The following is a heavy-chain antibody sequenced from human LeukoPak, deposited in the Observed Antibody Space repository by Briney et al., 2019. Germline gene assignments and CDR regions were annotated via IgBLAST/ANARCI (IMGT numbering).Heavy chain of an antibody. Sequence: PGGSLRLSCAASGFTFSSYGMSWVRQAPGKGLEWVSTISGTGDITYYADSVKGRFTISRDNSKNTLSLQMNSLRAEDTAVYYCAKDEYCGGDSCYSPPNNWFDPWGQGTLVTVSS. CDR3: AKDEYCGGDSCYSPPNNWFDP. V-gene: IGHV3-23*01. J-gene: IGHJ5*02. CDR2: ISGTGDIT. CDR1: GFTFSSYG. D-gene: IGHD2-15*01.